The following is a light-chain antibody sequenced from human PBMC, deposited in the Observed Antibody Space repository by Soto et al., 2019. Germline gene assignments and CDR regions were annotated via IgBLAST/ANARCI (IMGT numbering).Light chain of an antibody. V-gene: IGKV1-9*01. CDR3: QQLNSYPPA. J-gene: IGKJ4*01. CDR1: QGISSY. CDR2: SAS. Sequence: DIQLTQSPSFLSASVGDRVTITCRASQGISSYLAWYQQRPGKAPNLLIYSASTLQSGVPSRFSGSGSGTAFTLTISSLQPEDFGTYYCQQLNSYPPALGGGTKVEIK.